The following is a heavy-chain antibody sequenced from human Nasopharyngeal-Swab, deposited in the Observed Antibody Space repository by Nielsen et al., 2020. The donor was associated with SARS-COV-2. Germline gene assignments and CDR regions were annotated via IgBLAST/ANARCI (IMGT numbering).Heavy chain of an antibody. V-gene: IGHV3-66*02. D-gene: IGHD3-16*01. CDR2: IYSGGST. CDR3: ARDRGGYGDYVDY. J-gene: IGHJ4*02. Sequence: GESLKISCAASGFTVSSNYMSWVRQAPGKGLEWVSVIYSGGSTYYAGSVKGRFTISRDNSKNTLYLQMNSLRAEDTAVYYCARDRGGYGDYVDYWGQGTLVTVSS. CDR1: GFTVSSNY.